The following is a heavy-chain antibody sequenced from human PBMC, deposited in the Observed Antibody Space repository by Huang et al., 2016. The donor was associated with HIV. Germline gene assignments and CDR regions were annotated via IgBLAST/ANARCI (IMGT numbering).Heavy chain of an antibody. D-gene: IGHD3-22*01. Sequence: QVQLVQSGAEVKKPGASVKVSCKASGYAFTSSYMHWVRQAPGKGLEWMGINNPSDGSANYAKKFQGRVTTTRDTSTNTVFMELSSLRSEDTAVYYCARERDFYDSSGYWGFNYFDYWGQGTLVTVSS. J-gene: IGHJ4*02. CDR2: NNPSDGSA. CDR3: ARERDFYDSSGYWGFNYFDY. CDR1: GYAFTSSY. V-gene: IGHV1-46*01.